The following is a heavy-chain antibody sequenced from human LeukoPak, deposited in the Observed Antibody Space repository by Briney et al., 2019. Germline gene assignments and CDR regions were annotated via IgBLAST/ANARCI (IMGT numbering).Heavy chain of an antibody. J-gene: IGHJ4*02. CDR1: GYTFTSYG. Sequence: ASVKVSCKASGYTFTSYGISWVRQAPGQGLEWMGWISAYNGNTNYAQKPQGRVTMTTDTSTSTAYMELRSLRSDDTAVYYCARGGSGGSWLVKSVVPAGIFDYWGQGTLVTVSS. CDR3: ARGGSGGSWLVKSVVPAGIFDY. D-gene: IGHD2-15*01. V-gene: IGHV1-18*04. CDR2: ISAYNGNT.